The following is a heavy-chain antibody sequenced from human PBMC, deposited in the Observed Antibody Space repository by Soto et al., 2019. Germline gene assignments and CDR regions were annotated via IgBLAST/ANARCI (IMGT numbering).Heavy chain of an antibody. Sequence: ASVKVSFKASGGTFSSYAISWVRQAPGQGLEWMGGIIPIFGTANYAQKFQGRVTITADESTSTAYMELSSLRSEDTAVYYCARVVDIVVVPAAIRGTVPPKGFDPWGQGTLVTVSS. V-gene: IGHV1-69*13. CDR2: IIPIFGTA. CDR1: GGTFSSYA. J-gene: IGHJ5*02. D-gene: IGHD2-2*02. CDR3: ARVVDIVVVPAAIRGTVPPKGFDP.